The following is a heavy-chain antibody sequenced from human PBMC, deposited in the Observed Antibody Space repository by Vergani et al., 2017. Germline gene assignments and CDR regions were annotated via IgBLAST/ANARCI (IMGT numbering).Heavy chain of an antibody. CDR2: IYSGGST. V-gene: IGHV3-53*04. CDR1: GFTVSSIY. Sequence: EVQLVESGGGLVQPGGSLRLSCAASGFTVSSIYMSWVRQAPGKGLEWVSVIYSGGSTYYADSVKGRFTISRHNSKNALFLQMNSLRAEDTAVYYCARGGVGAKGWLFDLWGRGTLVTVSS. D-gene: IGHD1-26*01. CDR3: ARGGVGAKGWLFDL. J-gene: IGHJ2*01.